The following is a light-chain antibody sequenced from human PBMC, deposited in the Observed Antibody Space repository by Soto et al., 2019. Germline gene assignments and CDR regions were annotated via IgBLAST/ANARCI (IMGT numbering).Light chain of an antibody. CDR3: QQYNNWPLT. J-gene: IGKJ5*01. CDR1: QTVSNF. CDR2: DAS. Sequence: EIVLTQSPATLSLSPGEGATLSCRASQTVSNFLAWYQQKPGQAPRLLIYDASKRATGIPARFSGSGSGTDFTLTISSLEPEDFAVYYCQQYNNWPLTFGQGTRLEIK. V-gene: IGKV3-11*01.